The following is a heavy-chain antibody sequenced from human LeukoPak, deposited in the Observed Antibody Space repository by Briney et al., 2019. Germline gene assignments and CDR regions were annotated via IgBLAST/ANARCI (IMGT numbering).Heavy chain of an antibody. CDR2: INHSGST. V-gene: IGHV4-34*01. Sequence: SETLSLTCAVYGGSFSGHYWSWIRQPPGKGLEWIGEINHSGSTNYNPSLKSRVTISVDTSKNQFSLKLSSVTAADTAVYYCAREWAAALDYWGQGTLVTVSS. D-gene: IGHD6-13*01. J-gene: IGHJ4*02. CDR3: AREWAAALDY. CDR1: GGSFSGHY.